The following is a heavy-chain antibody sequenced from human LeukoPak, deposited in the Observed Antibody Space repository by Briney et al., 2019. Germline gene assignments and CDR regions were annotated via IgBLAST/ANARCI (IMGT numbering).Heavy chain of an antibody. CDR1: GFTFSSYW. CDR3: ATERDSSWTFDS. V-gene: IGHV3-48*01. J-gene: IGHJ4*02. Sequence: PGGSLRLSCAASGFTFSSYWMSWVRQAPGKGLEWVSYISSSSITIYYADSVKGRFTISRDNAKNSLYLQMNSLRAEDTAVYFCATERDSSWTFDSWGQGTLVTVSS. CDR2: ISSSSITI. D-gene: IGHD6-13*01.